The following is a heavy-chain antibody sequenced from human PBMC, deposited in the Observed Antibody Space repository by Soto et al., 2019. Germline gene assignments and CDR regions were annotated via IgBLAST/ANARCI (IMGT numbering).Heavy chain of an antibody. CDR1: GGSISNYY. Sequence: PSETLSLTCTVSGGSISNYYWSWIRQPPGKGLEWIGYIYYSGSTNYNPSLKSRVTISVDTSKNQFSLKLSSVTAADTAVYYCARQGRSITMVRGSQHYCYYMDVWGKGTTVTVSS. CDR3: ARQGRSITMVRGSQHYCYYMDV. J-gene: IGHJ6*03. CDR2: IYYSGST. D-gene: IGHD3-10*01. V-gene: IGHV4-59*08.